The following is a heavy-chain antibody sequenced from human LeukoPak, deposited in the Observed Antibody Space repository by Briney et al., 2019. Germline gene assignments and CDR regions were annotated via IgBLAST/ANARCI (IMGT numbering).Heavy chain of an antibody. J-gene: IGHJ4*02. D-gene: IGHD3-22*01. V-gene: IGHV3-30*02. Sequence: GGSLRLSCAASGFTFSSYGMHWVRQAPGKGLEWVAFIRYDGSNKYYADSVKGRFTISRDNSKNTLYLQMNSLRAEDTAVYYCAKGVTMIVVVNYYFDYWGQGTLVTVSS. CDR1: GFTFSSYG. CDR2: IRYDGSNK. CDR3: AKGVTMIVVVNYYFDY.